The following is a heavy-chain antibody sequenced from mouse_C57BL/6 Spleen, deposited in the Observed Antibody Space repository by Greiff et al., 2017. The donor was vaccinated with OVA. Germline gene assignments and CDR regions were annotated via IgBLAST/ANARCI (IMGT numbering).Heavy chain of an antibody. J-gene: IGHJ4*01. CDR2: IHPNSGST. Sequence: QVQLQHPGAELVKPGASVKLSCKASGYTFTSYWMHWVKQRPGQGLEWIGMIHPNSGSTNYNEKFKSKATLTVDKSSSTAYMQLSSLTSEDSAVYYCARKPTPYYAMDYWGQGTSVTVSS. CDR3: ARKPTPYYAMDY. V-gene: IGHV1-64*01. CDR1: GYTFTSYW.